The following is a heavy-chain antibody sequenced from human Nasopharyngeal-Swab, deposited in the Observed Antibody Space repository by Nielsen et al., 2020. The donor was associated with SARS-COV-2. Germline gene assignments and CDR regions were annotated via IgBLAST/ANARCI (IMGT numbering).Heavy chain of an antibody. CDR2: ISAYNGNT. V-gene: IGHV1-18*01. CDR1: GYTFTSYG. CDR3: ARDERTWMIAARPGGDGYYYGMDV. J-gene: IGHJ6*02. D-gene: IGHD6-6*01. Sequence: ASVKVSCKASGYTFTSYGISWVRQAPGQGLEWMGWISAYNGNTNYAQKLQGRVTMTTDTSTSTAYMELRSLRSDDTAVYYCARDERTWMIAARPGGDGYYYGMDVWGQGTTVTVSS.